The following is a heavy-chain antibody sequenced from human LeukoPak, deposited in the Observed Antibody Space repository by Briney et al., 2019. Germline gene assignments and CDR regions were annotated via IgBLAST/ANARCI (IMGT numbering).Heavy chain of an antibody. CDR1: GYSISSGYY. Sequence: SETLSLTCAVSGYSISSGYYWGWIRQPPGKGLGWIGSIYHSGSTYYNPSLKSRVTISVDTSKNQFSLKLSSVTAADTAVYYCARVGAVVGFDYWGQGTLVTVSS. CDR3: ARVGAVVGFDY. V-gene: IGHV4-38-2*01. D-gene: IGHD6-19*01. CDR2: IYHSGST. J-gene: IGHJ4*02.